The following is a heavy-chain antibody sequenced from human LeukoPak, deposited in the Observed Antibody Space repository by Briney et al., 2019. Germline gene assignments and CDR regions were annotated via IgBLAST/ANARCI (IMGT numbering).Heavy chain of an antibody. CDR1: GFIFSSYA. J-gene: IGHJ4*02. CDR2: ISRSGENT. CDR3: ATGLEDSNIDY. V-gene: IGHV3-23*01. Sequence: GGSLRLSCAASGFIFSSYAMSWVRQAPGKGLEWVSAISRSGENTYYADSVKGRFTISRDNSNNTLYLQMNSLRAEDTALYYCATGLEDSNIDYWGQGTLVTVSS.